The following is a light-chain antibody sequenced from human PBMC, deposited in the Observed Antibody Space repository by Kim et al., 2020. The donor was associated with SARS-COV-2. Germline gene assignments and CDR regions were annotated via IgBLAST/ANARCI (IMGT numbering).Light chain of an antibody. Sequence: PGGTVTPTCASSSGAVTSGDYPNWFRQKHGQEPRAMIFSTRNKQSWTPARLSGSLLGGRAALTLSGVQPEDEADYYCMLYYAGPQVSGGGPRLTVL. J-gene: IGLJ2*01. CDR1: SGAVTSGDY. V-gene: IGLV7-43*01. CDR3: MLYYAGPQV. CDR2: STR.